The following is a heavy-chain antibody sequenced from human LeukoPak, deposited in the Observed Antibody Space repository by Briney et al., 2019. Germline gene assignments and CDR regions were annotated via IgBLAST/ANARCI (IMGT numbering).Heavy chain of an antibody. CDR2: IYYSGST. CDR1: GGSISSSGYY. D-gene: IGHD6-19*01. CDR3: AREQQYSSGWFPWYFDL. J-gene: IGHJ2*01. Sequence: PSETLSLTCTVSGGSISSSGYYWGWIRQPPGKGLEWIASIYYSGSTNYNPSRKSRVTISVDTSKNQFSLKLSSVTAADTAVYYCAREQQYSSGWFPWYFDLWGRGTLVTVSS. V-gene: IGHV4-39*07.